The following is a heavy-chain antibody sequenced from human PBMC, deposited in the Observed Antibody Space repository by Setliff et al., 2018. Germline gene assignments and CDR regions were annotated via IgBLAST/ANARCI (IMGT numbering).Heavy chain of an antibody. CDR3: AREWQVGSGWVDTVDI. Sequence: PGGSLRLSCAASGFTFSNYDMNWVRQAPGKGLEWVSYIKSSGSSIYYADSVKGRFTISRDNAKNTLYLQMNSLRAEDTAVYFCAREWQVGSGWVDTVDIWGQGTMVTVSS. J-gene: IGHJ3*02. D-gene: IGHD1-26*01. CDR2: IKSSGSSI. CDR1: GFTFSNYD. V-gene: IGHV3-48*03.